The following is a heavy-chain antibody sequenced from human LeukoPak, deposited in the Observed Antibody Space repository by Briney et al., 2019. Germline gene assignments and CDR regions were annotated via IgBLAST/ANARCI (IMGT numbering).Heavy chain of an antibody. J-gene: IGHJ4*02. V-gene: IGHV4-30-2*01. D-gene: IGHD1-26*01. CDR3: ASGGVGATSPGFDY. CDR2: IYHSGST. Sequence: SETLSLTCAVSGGSISSGGYSWSWIRQPPGKGLEWIGYIYHSGSTNYNPSLKSRVTISVDKSKNQFSLKLSSVTAADTAVYYCASGGVGATSPGFDYWGQGTLVTVSS. CDR1: GGSISSGGYS.